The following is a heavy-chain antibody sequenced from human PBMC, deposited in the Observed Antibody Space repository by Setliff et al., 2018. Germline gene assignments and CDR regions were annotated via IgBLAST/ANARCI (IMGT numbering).Heavy chain of an antibody. Sequence: PSETLSLTCKVYGGSFSGYYWSWIRQPAGKGLEWIGRIYTSGSTNYNPSLKSRVTMSVDTSKNQFSLKLSSVTAADTAVYYCARKGISALSGAFDMWGQGTMVTVSS. J-gene: IGHJ3*02. CDR2: IYTSGST. D-gene: IGHD1-26*01. V-gene: IGHV4-4*07. CDR1: GGSFSGYY. CDR3: ARKGISALSGAFDM.